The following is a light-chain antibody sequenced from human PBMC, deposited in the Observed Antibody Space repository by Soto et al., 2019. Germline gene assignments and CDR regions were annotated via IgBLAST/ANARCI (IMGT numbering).Light chain of an antibody. CDR3: QEHNS. Sequence: ETVLTQSPANLSLSPGERATLSCRASQNVNRYVAWYQQKPGQAPRLLIYDASTRAAGVPARFSGSGSGTDFSLSISSLEPEDFAVYYCQEHNSFGGGTKVEIK. CDR1: QNVNRY. J-gene: IGKJ4*01. V-gene: IGKV3-11*01. CDR2: DAS.